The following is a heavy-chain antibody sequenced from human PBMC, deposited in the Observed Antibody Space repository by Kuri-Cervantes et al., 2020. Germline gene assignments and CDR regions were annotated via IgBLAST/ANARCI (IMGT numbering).Heavy chain of an antibody. D-gene: IGHD3-10*01. CDR2: FYTGGST. CDR3: ARAYYGSGSYYKGYGMDV. Sequence: GGSLRLSCAASGFTISSNYMSWVRQAPGKGLEWVSVFYTGGSTFYADSVKGRFTISRDNAKNSLYLQTNSLRAEDTAVYYCARAYYGSGSYYKGYGMDVWGQGTTVTVSS. V-gene: IGHV3-53*01. CDR1: GFTISSNY. J-gene: IGHJ6*02.